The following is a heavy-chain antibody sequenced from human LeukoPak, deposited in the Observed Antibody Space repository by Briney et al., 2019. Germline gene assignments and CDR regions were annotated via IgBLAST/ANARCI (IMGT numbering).Heavy chain of an antibody. CDR1: RGSFSGYY. CDR2: INHNGST. Sequence: SETLSLTCAVYRGSFSGYYGSWIGQPQGKGLEWIGEINHNGSTNYNPSLKSRVTISVDTSKNQFSLKLSSVTAADTAVYYCARGGSRGIVATITRGYYYGMDVWGKGTTLTVSS. CDR3: ARGGSRGIVATITRGYYYGMDV. J-gene: IGHJ6*04. D-gene: IGHD5-12*01. V-gene: IGHV4-34*01.